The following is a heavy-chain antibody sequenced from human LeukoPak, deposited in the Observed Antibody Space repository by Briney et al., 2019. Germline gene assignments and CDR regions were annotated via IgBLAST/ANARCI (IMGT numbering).Heavy chain of an antibody. J-gene: IGHJ5*02. D-gene: IGHD1-26*01. CDR2: ISSSSSYI. V-gene: IGHV3-21*01. CDR3: ATDQLIVGATGFDP. CDR1: GFTFSSYS. Sequence: GGSLRLSCAASGFTFSSYSMNWVRQAPGKGLEWVSSISSSSSYIYYADSVKGRFTISRDNAKNSLYLQMNSLRAEDTAVYYCATDQLIVGATGFDPWGQGTLVTVSS.